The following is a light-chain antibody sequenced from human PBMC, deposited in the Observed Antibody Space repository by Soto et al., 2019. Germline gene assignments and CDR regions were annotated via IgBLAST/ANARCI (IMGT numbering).Light chain of an antibody. CDR3: CSYAGRYTYV. Sequence: QSVLTQHRSVSGSPGQSVTISCTGSSSPVGGYHYVSWYQQFPGKAPKLMIYAVSQRPSGVPDRFSGSESGNTASLTISGLQADDEADYYCCSYAGRYTYVFGSGTKVT. CDR2: AVS. J-gene: IGLJ1*01. V-gene: IGLV2-11*01. CDR1: SSPVGGYHY.